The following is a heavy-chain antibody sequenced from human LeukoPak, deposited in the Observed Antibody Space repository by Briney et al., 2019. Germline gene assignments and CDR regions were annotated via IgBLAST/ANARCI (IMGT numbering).Heavy chain of an antibody. V-gene: IGHV1-69*05. Sequence: SVKVSCKASGGTFSSYAISWVRQAPGQGLEWMGGIIPIFGTANYAQKFQGRVTMTRDTSISTAYMELSRLRSDDTAVYYCASVTLSAYDGDYRGQGTLVTVSS. CDR3: ASVTLSAYDGDY. J-gene: IGHJ4*02. CDR1: GGTFSSYA. CDR2: IIPIFGTA. D-gene: IGHD5-12*01.